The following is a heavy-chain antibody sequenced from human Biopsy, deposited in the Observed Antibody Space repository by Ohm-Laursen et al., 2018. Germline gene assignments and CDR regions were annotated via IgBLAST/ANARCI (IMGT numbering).Heavy chain of an antibody. J-gene: IGHJ4*02. CDR1: GGSISNYF. V-gene: IGHV4-59*01. CDR2: FRFEDRT. D-gene: IGHD1-26*01. Sequence: SQTLSLTCAVSGGSISNYFWTWIRQPPGKGLEWIGYFRFEDRTSYNSSLKSRVTISADTSKNQFSLRLSSVTAADTAVYYCALGGGSYVNFDYWGQGTPVTVSS. CDR3: ALGGGSYVNFDY.